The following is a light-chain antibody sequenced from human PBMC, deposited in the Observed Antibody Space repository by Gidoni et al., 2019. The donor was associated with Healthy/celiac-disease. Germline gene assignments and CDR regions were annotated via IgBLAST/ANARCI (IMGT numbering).Light chain of an antibody. CDR3: QQANSFPLT. CDR2: AAS. V-gene: IGKV1-12*01. J-gene: IGKJ4*01. CDR1: PGLSSW. Sequence: IEMTQSPSSVSASVGDRVTITCLASPGLSSWLAWYQQKPGKAPKLLIYAASSLQSGIPARFSGSGSGTDFTLTISSLQPEDFATYYCQQANSFPLTFGGXTKVEIK.